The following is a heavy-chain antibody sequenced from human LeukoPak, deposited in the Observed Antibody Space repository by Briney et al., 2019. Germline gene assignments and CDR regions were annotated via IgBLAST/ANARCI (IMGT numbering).Heavy chain of an antibody. J-gene: IGHJ4*02. CDR3: ATIGLGGVIVFDY. CDR2: INHSGST. Sequence: SETLSLTCAVYGGSFSGYYWSWIRQAPGKGLEWIGEINHSGSTNYNPSLKSRVTISVDTSKNQFSLKVRSVTAADTAVYYCATIGLGGVIVFDYWGQGTLVTVSS. D-gene: IGHD3-16*02. V-gene: IGHV4-34*01. CDR1: GGSFSGYY.